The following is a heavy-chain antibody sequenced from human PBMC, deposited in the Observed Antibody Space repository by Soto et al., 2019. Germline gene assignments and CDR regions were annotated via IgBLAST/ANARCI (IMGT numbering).Heavy chain of an antibody. J-gene: IGHJ4*02. CDR1: GFTFSSYG. CDR2: ISKDGSVK. Sequence: QVQLVESGGGVVQPGRSLRLSCAASGFTFSSYGMHWVCQAPGKGLEWVAVISKDGSVKYYADSVKGRFTISRDNSQNTLYLQINSLVAEDTAVYYCTGEVASGYWGQGTLVTVSS. V-gene: IGHV3-30*03. CDR3: TGEVASGY. D-gene: IGHD2-8*02.